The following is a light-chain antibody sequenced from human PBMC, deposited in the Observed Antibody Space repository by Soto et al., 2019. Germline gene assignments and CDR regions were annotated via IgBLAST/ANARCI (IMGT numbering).Light chain of an antibody. CDR3: QTWGTGIRVV. Sequence: QSVLTQSPSDSASLGASVKLTCTLSSWHSNYAIAWHQQQPEKGPRYLMKVNSDGSHTKGDGIPDRFSGSSSGAERYLTISGLQSEDEADYYCQTWGTGIRVVFGGGTKLTVL. CDR1: SWHSNYA. V-gene: IGLV4-69*02. CDR2: VNSDGSH. J-gene: IGLJ2*01.